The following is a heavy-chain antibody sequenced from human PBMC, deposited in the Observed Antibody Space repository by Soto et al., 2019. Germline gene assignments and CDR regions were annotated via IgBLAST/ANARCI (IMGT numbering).Heavy chain of an antibody. J-gene: IGHJ6*02. Sequence: SETLPLTCTVSGGSISSYYWSWIRQPPGKGLEWIGYIYYSGSTNYNPSLKSRVTISVDTSKNQFSMKLSSVTAADTAVYYCARVVGTPKSGMDVWGQATTATV. CDR3: ARVVGTPKSGMDV. V-gene: IGHV4-59*01. D-gene: IGHD2-15*01. CDR1: GGSISSYY. CDR2: IYYSGST.